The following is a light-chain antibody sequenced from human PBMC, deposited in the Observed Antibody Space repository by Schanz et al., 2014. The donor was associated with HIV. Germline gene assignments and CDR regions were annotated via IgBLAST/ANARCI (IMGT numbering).Light chain of an antibody. V-gene: IGKV3-15*01. Sequence: DIVMTQSPAALSVSPGERATLSCRASQSVSNNLAWYQQKPGQAPRLLIYGASTRATGIPGRFSGSGSGTEFTLTISSLQSEDFAVYYCQQYNNWPWTFGQGTRVEI. CDR3: QQYNNWPWT. J-gene: IGKJ1*01. CDR1: QSVSNN. CDR2: GAS.